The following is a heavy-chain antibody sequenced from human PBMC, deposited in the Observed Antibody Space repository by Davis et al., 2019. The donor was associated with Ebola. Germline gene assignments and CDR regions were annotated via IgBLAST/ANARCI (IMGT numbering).Heavy chain of an antibody. CDR1: GFTVSSNY. CDR3: ARGGVVVGSGSYYAH. V-gene: IGHV3-53*01. CDR2: IYSGGST. Sequence: GESLKISCAASGFTVSSNYMSWVRQAPGKGLEWVSVIYSGGSTYYADSVKGRFTISRDNSKNTLYLQMNSLRAEDTAVYYCARGGVVVGSGSYYAHWGQGTLVTVSS. D-gene: IGHD3-10*01. J-gene: IGHJ4*02.